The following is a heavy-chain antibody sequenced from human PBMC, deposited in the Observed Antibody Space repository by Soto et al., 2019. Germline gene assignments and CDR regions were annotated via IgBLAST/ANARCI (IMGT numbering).Heavy chain of an antibody. CDR2: IYWDDDK. V-gene: IGHV2-5*02. J-gene: IGHJ4*02. Sequence: QITLKESGPPLVKPTQTLTLTCTFSGFSLSTSGVGVGWIRQPPGKALEWLALIYWDDDKRYSPSLKSRLTITKDTSKNQVVLTMTNVDPVDTATYYCAERDDRGVFPRYWGRGTLVTVSS. D-gene: IGHD3-10*02. CDR1: GFSLSTSGVG. CDR3: AERDDRGVFPRY.